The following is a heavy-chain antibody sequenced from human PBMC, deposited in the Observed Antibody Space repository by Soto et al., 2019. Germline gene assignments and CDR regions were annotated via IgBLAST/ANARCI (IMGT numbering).Heavy chain of an antibody. CDR2: LNDSGST. J-gene: IGHJ1*01. D-gene: IGHD3-10*01. Sequence: SETLSLTCAVYGGSFSGYYCSWIRQPPGRGLEWIGELNDSGSTNYNASLKSRVSISVDTSKNQFSLKLSSVTAADTAVYYCARGRGGVQHWGQGTLVTVSS. CDR3: ARGRGGVQH. CDR1: GGSFSGYY. V-gene: IGHV4-34*01.